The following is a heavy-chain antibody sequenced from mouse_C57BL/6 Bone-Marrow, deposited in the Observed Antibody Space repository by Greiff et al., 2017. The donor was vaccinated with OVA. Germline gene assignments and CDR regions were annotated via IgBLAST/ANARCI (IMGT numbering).Heavy chain of an antibody. CDR2: IHPNSGST. D-gene: IGHD2-5*01. J-gene: IGHJ1*03. Sequence: QVQLQQPGAELVKPGASVKLSCKPSGYTFTSYWMHWVKQRPGQGLEWIGMIHPNSGSTNYNEKFKSKATLTVDKSSSTAYMQLSSLTSEDSAVYYCARGGFYYSNYVAWYFDVWGTGTTVTVSS. CDR3: ARGGFYYSNYVAWYFDV. CDR1: GYTFTSYW. V-gene: IGHV1-64*01.